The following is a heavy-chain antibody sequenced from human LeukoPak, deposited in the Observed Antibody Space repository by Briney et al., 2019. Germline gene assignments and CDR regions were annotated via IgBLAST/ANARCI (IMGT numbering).Heavy chain of an antibody. J-gene: IGHJ6*02. D-gene: IGHD2-2*01. CDR3: ASEYQLLNYYYYGMDV. CDR1: GGTFSSYT. CDR2: IIPILGIA. V-gene: IGHV1-69*02. Sequence: SVKVSCKASGGTFSSYTISWVRQAPGQGLEWMGRIIPILGIANYAQKFQGRVTITADKSTSTAYMDLSSLRSEDTAVYYCASEYQLLNYYYYGMDVWGQGTTVTVSS.